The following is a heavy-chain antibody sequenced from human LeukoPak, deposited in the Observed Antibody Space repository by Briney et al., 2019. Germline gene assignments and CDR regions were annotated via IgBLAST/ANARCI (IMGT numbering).Heavy chain of an antibody. J-gene: IGHJ4*02. D-gene: IGHD1-26*01. CDR1: GYNFATYW. Sequence: GESLKISCKSSGYNFATYWIAWVRQMPGRGLEWMGIIYPGDSDTIYSPSFQGQVTISADRSISTAYLQWSSLKASDTAMYYCARHSSGASTSPHDYWGQGTLVTVSS. CDR3: ARHSSGASTSPHDY. V-gene: IGHV5-51*01. CDR2: IYPGDSDT.